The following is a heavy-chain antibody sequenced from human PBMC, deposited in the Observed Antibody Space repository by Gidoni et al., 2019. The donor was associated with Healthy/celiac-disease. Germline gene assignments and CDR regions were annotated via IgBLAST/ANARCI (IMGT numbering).Heavy chain of an antibody. Sequence: QLQLQESGPGLVKPSETLSLTCTVSGGSISSSSYYWGWIRQPPGKGLEWIGSIYYSGSTYYNPSLKSRVTISVDTSKNQFSLKLSSVTAADTAVYYCARHPHYGDLDGFLTEPYYFDYWGQGTLVTVSS. CDR2: IYYSGST. CDR3: ARHPHYGDLDGFLTEPYYFDY. V-gene: IGHV4-39*01. J-gene: IGHJ4*02. D-gene: IGHD4-17*01. CDR1: GGSISSSSYY.